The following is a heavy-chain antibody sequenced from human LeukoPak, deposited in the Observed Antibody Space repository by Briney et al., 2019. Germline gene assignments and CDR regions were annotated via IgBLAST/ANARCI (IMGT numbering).Heavy chain of an antibody. D-gene: IGHD6-13*01. CDR3: ARRIAAAGQPIDY. J-gene: IGHJ4*02. CDR2: IYYSGST. V-gene: IGHV4-39*01. Sequence: SETLSLTCTVSGGSISSSSYYWGWIRQPPGKGLEWIGSIYYSGSTYYNPSLKSQVTISVDTSKNQFSLKLSSVTAADTAVYYCARRIAAAGQPIDYWGQGTLVTVSS. CDR1: GGSISSSSYY.